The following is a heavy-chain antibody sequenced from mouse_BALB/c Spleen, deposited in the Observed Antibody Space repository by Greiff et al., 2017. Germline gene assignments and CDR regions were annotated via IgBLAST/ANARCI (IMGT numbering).Heavy chain of an antibody. CDR3: AIYYDYAMDY. D-gene: IGHD2-1*01. V-gene: IGHV1-4*01. Sequence: QVHVKQSGAELARPGASVKMSCKASGYTFTSYTMHWVKQRPGQGLEWIGYINPSSGYTNYNQKFKDKATLTADTSSNTAYLQLSSLTSEDTAVYYCAIYYDYAMDYWGQGTSVTVSS. J-gene: IGHJ4*01. CDR1: GYTFTSYT. CDR2: INPSSGYT.